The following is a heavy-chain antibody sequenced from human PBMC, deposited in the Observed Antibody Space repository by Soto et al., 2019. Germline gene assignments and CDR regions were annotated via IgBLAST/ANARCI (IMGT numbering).Heavy chain of an antibody. J-gene: IGHJ6*02. Sequence: PSETLSLTCTVSGGSISSYYWSWSRQPPGKGLEWIGYIYYSGSTNYNPSLKSRVTISVDTSKNQFSLKLSSVTAADTAVYYCARGSLRDSSGWMNYYYYGMDVWGQGTTVTVSS. CDR1: GGSISSYY. D-gene: IGHD6-19*01. CDR3: ARGSLRDSSGWMNYYYYGMDV. V-gene: IGHV4-59*01. CDR2: IYYSGST.